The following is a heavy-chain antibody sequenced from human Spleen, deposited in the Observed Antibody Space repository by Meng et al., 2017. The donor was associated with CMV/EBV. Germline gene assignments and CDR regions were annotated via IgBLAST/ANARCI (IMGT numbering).Heavy chain of an antibody. V-gene: IGHV3-48*03. D-gene: IGHD3-10*01. CDR3: ARDRGVVIPAAPYYFDD. CDR2: ISSDDRTR. J-gene: IGHJ4*02. Sequence: GESLKISCVASGFTLSNYEMNWVRQAPGRGLEWISFISSDDRTRTYADSVRGRFTISRDDAKNSVSLQMRSLRVEDTAVYYCARDRGVVIPAAPYYFDDWGRGTLVTVSS. CDR1: GFTLSNYE.